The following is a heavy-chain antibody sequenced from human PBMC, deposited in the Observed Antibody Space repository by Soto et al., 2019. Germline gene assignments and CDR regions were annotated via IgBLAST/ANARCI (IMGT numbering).Heavy chain of an antibody. CDR2: IYHSWST. J-gene: IGHJ4*02. Sequence: QLQLQESGSGLVKPSQTLSLTCAVSGGSISSGGYSWSWIRQPPGKGLEWIGYIYHSWSTYYNPFLKSRVTISVDRSKNQFALKLSSVTAAATAVYYCAAGGGLPRYYWGQGTLVTVSS. CDR1: GGSISSGGYS. D-gene: IGHD2-15*01. CDR3: AAGGGLPRYY. V-gene: IGHV4-30-2*01.